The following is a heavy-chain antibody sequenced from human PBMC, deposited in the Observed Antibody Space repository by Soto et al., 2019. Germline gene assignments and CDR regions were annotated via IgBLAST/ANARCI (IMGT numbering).Heavy chain of an antibody. CDR2: IYYSGST. V-gene: IGHV4-39*01. CDR1: GGSISSSSYY. Sequence: QLQLQESGPGLVKPSETLSLTCTVSGGSISSSSYYWGWIRQSPGKGLEWIGSIYYSGSTYYNPSLKIRVTISVDTSKHQFSLKLSSVTAADTAVYYCARAYYYGSGSYFPPGWFDPWGQGTLVTVSS. J-gene: IGHJ5*02. D-gene: IGHD3-10*01. CDR3: ARAYYYGSGSYFPPGWFDP.